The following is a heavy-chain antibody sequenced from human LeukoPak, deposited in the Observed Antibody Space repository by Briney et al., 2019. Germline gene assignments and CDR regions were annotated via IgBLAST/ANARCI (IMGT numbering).Heavy chain of an antibody. CDR3: AREAGPGEQWLVPQFDY. V-gene: IGHV3-21*01. D-gene: IGHD6-19*01. CDR2: ISSSSTYI. CDR1: GFILTTYS. Sequence: GGSLRLSCAASGFILTTYSINWVRQAPGKGLEWVSSISSSSTYIYYADSVKGRFTISRDNAKNSLYLQMNSLRAEDMAVYYCAREAGPGEQWLVPQFDYWGQGTLVTVSS. J-gene: IGHJ4*02.